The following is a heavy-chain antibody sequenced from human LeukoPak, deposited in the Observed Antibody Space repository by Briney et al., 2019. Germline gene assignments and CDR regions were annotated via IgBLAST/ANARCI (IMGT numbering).Heavy chain of an antibody. J-gene: IGHJ4*02. CDR2: IYYSGST. D-gene: IGHD6-13*01. CDR1: GGSISSGGYY. V-gene: IGHV4-31*03. CDR3: ARDTGIAARGIFDY. Sequence: SQTLSLTCTVSGGSISSGGYYWSWIRQHPGKGLEWIGYIYYSGSTYYNPSLKSRVTISVDTSKNQFSLKLSSVTAAGTAVYYCARDTGIAARGIFDYWGQGTLVTVSS.